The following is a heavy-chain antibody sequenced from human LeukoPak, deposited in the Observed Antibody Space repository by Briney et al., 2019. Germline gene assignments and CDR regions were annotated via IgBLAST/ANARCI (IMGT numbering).Heavy chain of an antibody. CDR2: INHSGST. D-gene: IGHD3-22*01. Sequence: SETLSLTCAVYGGSFSGYYWSWIRQPPGKGLEWIGEINHSGSTNYNPSLKSRVTISVDMSKNQFSLKLSSVTAADTAVYYCARFPHYYDSSNSYVRFYFDYWAQGSLVTVSS. CDR3: ARFPHYYDSSNSYVRFYFDY. J-gene: IGHJ4*02. CDR1: GGSFSGYY. V-gene: IGHV4-34*01.